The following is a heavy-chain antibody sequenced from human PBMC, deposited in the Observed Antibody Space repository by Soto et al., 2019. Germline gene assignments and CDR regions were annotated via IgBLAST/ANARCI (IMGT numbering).Heavy chain of an antibody. CDR3: ARGQGEYCSGGSCYANYFYSGMDV. Sequence: QVQLVQSGAEVQKPGASVKVSCKASGYTFTTYGITWVRQAPGQGLEWVGWISAHDGHTSYAQKLQDRVTMTTDTSTSTAYMDLRSLRSDDSAVYYCARGQGEYCSGGSCYANYFYSGMDVSGQGTTVTVSS. CDR1: GYTFTTYG. D-gene: IGHD2-15*01. V-gene: IGHV1-18*01. CDR2: ISAHDGHT. J-gene: IGHJ6*02.